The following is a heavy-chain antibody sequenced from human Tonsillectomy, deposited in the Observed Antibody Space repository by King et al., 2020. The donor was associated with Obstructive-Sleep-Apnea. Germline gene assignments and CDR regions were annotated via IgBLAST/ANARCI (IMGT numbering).Heavy chain of an antibody. J-gene: IGHJ4*02. CDR3: ARSTKDILTGYYPEFEY. CDR1: GGSISSSSYY. D-gene: IGHD3-9*01. CDR2: IYFSGST. Sequence: QLQESGPGLVKPSETLSLTCTVSGGSISSSSYYWGWIRQPPGKGLGWIGGIYFSGSTYYNPSLKRRVTISLDTPKNQFSLKLSSVTAADTAVYYCARSTKDILTGYYPEFEYWGQGTLVTVSS. V-gene: IGHV4-39*07.